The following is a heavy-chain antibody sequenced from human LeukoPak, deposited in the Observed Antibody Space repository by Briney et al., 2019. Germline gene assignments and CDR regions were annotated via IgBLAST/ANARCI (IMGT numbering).Heavy chain of an antibody. D-gene: IGHD4-17*01. CDR1: GYSFTSYW. CDR2: IYPGDSDT. CDR3: ASGPSFYGDCGRPYYYCYGMDV. V-gene: IGHV5-51*01. J-gene: IGHJ6*02. Sequence: GESLKISCKGSGYSFTSYWIGWVRQMPGKGLEWMGIIYPGDSDTRYSPSFQGQVTISADKSISTAYLQWSSLKASDTAMYYCASGPSFYGDCGRPYYYCYGMDVWGQGTTVTVSS.